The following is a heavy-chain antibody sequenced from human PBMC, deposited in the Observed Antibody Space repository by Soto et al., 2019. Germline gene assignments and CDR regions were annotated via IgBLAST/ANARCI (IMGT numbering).Heavy chain of an antibody. J-gene: IGHJ4*02. CDR3: AREPATAKPEGVDF. V-gene: IGHV1-2*02. CDR1: GYTFSDYY. D-gene: IGHD1-1*01. CDR2: INPNSGGT. Sequence: ASVKVSCKASGYTFSDYYIHWVRQAPGQGLEWMGWINPNSGGTKYAPKFQGGVTMTRDASITTAYMELSRLRSGDTAVYYCAREPATAKPEGVDFWGQGTLVTVSS.